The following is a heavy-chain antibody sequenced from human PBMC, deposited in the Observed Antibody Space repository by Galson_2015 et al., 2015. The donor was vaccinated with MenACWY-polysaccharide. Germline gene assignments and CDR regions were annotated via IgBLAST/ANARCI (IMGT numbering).Heavy chain of an antibody. Sequence: SLRLSCAASGFTFSRYWMHWIRQAPGKGLVWVSRINGDGNSTNCADSVKGRFTISRDNAKNTLYLQMNSLRAEDTAVYYCTKDFDWNDGPWGRGPLVP. CDR1: GFTFSRYW. D-gene: IGHD1-1*01. V-gene: IGHV3-74*01. CDR2: INGDGNST. J-gene: IGHJ5*02. CDR3: TKDFDWNDGP.